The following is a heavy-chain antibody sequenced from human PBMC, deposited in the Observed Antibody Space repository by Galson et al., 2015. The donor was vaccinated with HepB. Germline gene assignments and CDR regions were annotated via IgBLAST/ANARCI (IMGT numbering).Heavy chain of an antibody. V-gene: IGHV1-69*13. CDR2: IIPIFGTA. D-gene: IGHD6-13*01. Sequence: SVKVSCKASGGTFSSYAISWVRQAPGQGLEWMGGIIPIFGTANYAQKFQGRVTITADESTSTAYMELSSLRSEDTAVYYCASIAAAGSPTYYSDYWGQGTLVTVSS. J-gene: IGHJ4*02. CDR1: GGTFSSYA. CDR3: ASIAAAGSPTYYSDY.